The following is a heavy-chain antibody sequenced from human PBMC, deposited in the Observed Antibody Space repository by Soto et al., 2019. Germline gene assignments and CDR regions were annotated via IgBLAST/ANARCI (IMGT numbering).Heavy chain of an antibody. J-gene: IGHJ6*02. CDR2: IIPIFGTA. CDR1: GGTFSSYA. CDR3: ARDPITMVRGVIETSVDYYYYGMDV. D-gene: IGHD3-10*01. V-gene: IGHV1-69*13. Sequence: SVKVSCKASGGTFSSYAISWVRQAPGQGLEWMGGIIPIFGTANYAQKFQGRVTITADESKSTAYMELSSLRSEDTAVYYCARDPITMVRGVIETSVDYYYYGMDVWGQGTTVTVSS.